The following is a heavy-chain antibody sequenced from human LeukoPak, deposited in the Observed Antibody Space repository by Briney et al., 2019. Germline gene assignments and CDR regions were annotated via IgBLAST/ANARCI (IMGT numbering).Heavy chain of an antibody. D-gene: IGHD3-22*01. CDR3: ARGGNYYDSSGYYWMDV. V-gene: IGHV1-8*01. Sequence: ASVKVSCKASGYTFTSYGINWVRQATGQGLEWMGWMNPNSGNTGYAQKFQGRVTMTRNTSISTAYMELSSLRSEDTAVYYCARGGNYYDSSGYYWMDVWGQGTTVTVSS. CDR2: MNPNSGNT. CDR1: GYTFTSYG. J-gene: IGHJ6*02.